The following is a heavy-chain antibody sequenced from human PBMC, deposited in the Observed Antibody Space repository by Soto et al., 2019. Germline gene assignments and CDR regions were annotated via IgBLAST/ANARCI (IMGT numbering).Heavy chain of an antibody. CDR2: IYFTGYT. J-gene: IGHJ4*02. Sequence: QVQLQESGPGLAKPSETLSLTCTVSGGSLSSHYWSWIRQSPGKGLEWIGYIYFTGYTNYNPSLKNRVTSSVDTSKSQFSLSLNSVTAADTAVYYCATVAMTSPKVFDYWGQGTLVSVSS. V-gene: IGHV4-59*11. CDR1: GGSLSSHY. CDR3: ATVAMTSPKVFDY. D-gene: IGHD2-15*01.